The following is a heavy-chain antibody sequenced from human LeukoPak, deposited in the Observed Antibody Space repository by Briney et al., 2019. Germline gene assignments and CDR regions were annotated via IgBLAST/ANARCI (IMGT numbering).Heavy chain of an antibody. D-gene: IGHD2-2*01. J-gene: IGHJ4*02. Sequence: SETLSLTCTVSGGSISSDGYYWNWIRQRPGKGLEWIGNIYYSGSTYYNPSLKSRVSISLDTSQNQCSLKITSVTAADTAVYYCATSIVVVPAIYYFDYWGQGTLVTVSS. CDR2: IYYSGST. V-gene: IGHV4-31*03. CDR3: ATSIVVVPAIYYFDY. CDR1: GGSISSDGYY.